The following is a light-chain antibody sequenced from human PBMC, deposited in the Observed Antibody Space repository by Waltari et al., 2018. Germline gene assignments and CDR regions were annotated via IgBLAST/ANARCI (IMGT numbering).Light chain of an antibody. V-gene: IGKV3-20*01. CDR1: QSVSSNF. Sequence: EIVFTQSPGTLSLSPGERATLSCRASQSVSSNFLAWYQQKPGQAPRLLIYGASSRATDVPDRFSGSGSGSDFTLTITRLVPEDFAMYYCHQYANSPVTFGQGTKLEI. CDR3: HQYANSPVT. CDR2: GAS. J-gene: IGKJ2*01.